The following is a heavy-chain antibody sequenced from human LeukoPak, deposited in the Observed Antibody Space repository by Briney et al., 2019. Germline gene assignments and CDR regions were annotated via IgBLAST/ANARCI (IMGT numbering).Heavy chain of an antibody. V-gene: IGHV1-3*03. Sequence: ASVKVSCKASGYTFTSYAMHWVRQAPGQRLEWMGWINAGNGNTKYSQEFQGRVTITRDTSASTAYMELSSLRSEDMAVYYCARGGTYTYGYGDWGQGTLVTVSS. J-gene: IGHJ4*02. CDR3: ARGGTYTYGYGD. CDR2: INAGNGNT. D-gene: IGHD5-18*01. CDR1: GYTFTSYA.